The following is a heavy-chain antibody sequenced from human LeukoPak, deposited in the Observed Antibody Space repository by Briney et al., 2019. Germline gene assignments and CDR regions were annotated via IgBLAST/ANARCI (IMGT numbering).Heavy chain of an antibody. CDR3: ARDRLAVAGIDY. CDR1: GGSVSSGSYY. CDR2: IYYSGLT. V-gene: IGHV4-61*01. D-gene: IGHD6-19*01. Sequence: SETLSLTCTVSGGSVSSGSYYWSWIRQPPGKGLEWIGYIYYSGLTNYNPSLKSRVTLSVDTSKIQFSLKLSSVTAADTAVYYCARDRLAVAGIDYWGQGSLVTVSS. J-gene: IGHJ4*02.